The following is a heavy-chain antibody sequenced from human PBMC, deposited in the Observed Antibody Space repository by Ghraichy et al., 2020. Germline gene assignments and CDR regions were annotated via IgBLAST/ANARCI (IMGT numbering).Heavy chain of an antibody. CDR2: ISHRGSA. CDR3: ARGGTPAYKYYFGLDV. D-gene: IGHD5-24*01. J-gene: IGHJ6*02. Sequence: SDTLSLTCTVSGYSISSGYFWGWIRQSPGGGLQWIGSISHRGSAYYSLSLGYRVTISRDTSKNQFSLQLSSVTAADTAVYYCARGGTPAYKYYFGLDVWGQGITVTVS. V-gene: IGHV4-38-2*02. CDR1: GYSISSGYF.